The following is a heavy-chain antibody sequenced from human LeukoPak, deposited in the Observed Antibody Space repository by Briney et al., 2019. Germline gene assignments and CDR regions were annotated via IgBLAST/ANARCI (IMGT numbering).Heavy chain of an antibody. V-gene: IGHV6-1*01. J-gene: IGHJ4*02. CDR2: TYYRSKWYN. Sequence: SQILSLTCVISGDSVSSNSAAWNWIRQSPSRGLEWLGRTYYRSKWYNDYAVSVKSRITINPDTSKNQFSLQLNSVTPEDTAVYYCASEGGEWLRSSFDYWGQGTLVTVSS. D-gene: IGHD5-12*01. CDR3: ASEGGEWLRSSFDY. CDR1: GDSVSSNSAA.